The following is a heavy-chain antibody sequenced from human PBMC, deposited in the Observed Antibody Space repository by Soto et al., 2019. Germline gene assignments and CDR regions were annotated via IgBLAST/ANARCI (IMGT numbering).Heavy chain of an antibody. CDR3: ARLYGDYVSTEWFDP. CDR2: IYYSGST. CDR1: GGSISSYY. Sequence: SETLSLTCTVSGGSISSYYWSWIRQPPGKGLEWIGYIYYSGSTNYNPSLKSRVTISVDTSKNQFSLKLSSVTAADTAVYYCARLYGDYVSTEWFDPWGQGTLVTVAS. D-gene: IGHD4-17*01. V-gene: IGHV4-59*08. J-gene: IGHJ5*02.